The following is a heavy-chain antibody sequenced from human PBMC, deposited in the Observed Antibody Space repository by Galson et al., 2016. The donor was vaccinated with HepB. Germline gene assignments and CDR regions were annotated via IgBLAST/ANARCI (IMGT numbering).Heavy chain of an antibody. CDR3: ARDRDSSSYYSLDY. D-gene: IGHD3-22*01. CDR1: GGSISSYY. V-gene: IGHV4-59*01. CDR2: IYNSGRT. J-gene: IGHJ4*02. Sequence: SETLSLTCTVSGGSISSYYWSWIRQPPGKGLEWIGYIYNSGRTNYNPSHKSRVTISVDTSKNQFYLNLRSVTAADTAVYYCARDRDSSSYYSLDYWGQGTLVTVSS.